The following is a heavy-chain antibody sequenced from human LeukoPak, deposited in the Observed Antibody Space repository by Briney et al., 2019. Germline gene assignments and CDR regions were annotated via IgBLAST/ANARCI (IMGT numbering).Heavy chain of an antibody. CDR2: IYPGDSDT. Sequence: GESLKISCKGFGYIFSNYWIGWVRQMPGKGLEWMGIIYPGDSDTRYSPSFQGQVTISADKSINTAYLQWSSLEASDTAMYYCARHGGSYSLGAFDIWGQGTMVTVSS. J-gene: IGHJ3*02. V-gene: IGHV5-51*01. CDR3: ARHGGSYSLGAFDI. CDR1: GYIFSNYW. D-gene: IGHD1-26*01.